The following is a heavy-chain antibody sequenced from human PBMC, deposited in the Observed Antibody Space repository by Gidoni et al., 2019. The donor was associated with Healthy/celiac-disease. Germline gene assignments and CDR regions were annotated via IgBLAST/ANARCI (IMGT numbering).Heavy chain of an antibody. Sequence: QVQLQESGPGLVKPSETLSLTCAVSGYSISSGYYWGWIRQPPGKGLEWIGSIYHSGSTYYNPSLKSRVTISVDTSKNQFSLKLSSVTAADTAVYYCARGHCSGGSCPGSWGQGTLVTVSS. D-gene: IGHD2-15*01. CDR3: ARGHCSGGSCPGS. CDR1: GYSISSGYY. J-gene: IGHJ5*02. CDR2: IYHSGST. V-gene: IGHV4-38-2*01.